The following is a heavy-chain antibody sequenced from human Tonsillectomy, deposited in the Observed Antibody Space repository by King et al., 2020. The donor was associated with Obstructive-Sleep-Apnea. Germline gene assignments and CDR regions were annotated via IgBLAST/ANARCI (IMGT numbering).Heavy chain of an antibody. Sequence: VQLVESGGGLVKPGGSLRLSCAASEFTFSNYSMHWVRQAPGKGLDWVSSISSSSTYIYYADSVKGRFTISRDNAKNSLYLQMSSLRAEDKAVYYCAREAAYCSGDCYNRRLFYYYYGLDVWGQGITVTVSS. CDR3: AREAAYCSGDCYNRRLFYYYYGLDV. CDR1: EFTFSNYS. V-gene: IGHV3-21*01. CDR2: ISSSSTYI. J-gene: IGHJ6*02. D-gene: IGHD2-21*02.